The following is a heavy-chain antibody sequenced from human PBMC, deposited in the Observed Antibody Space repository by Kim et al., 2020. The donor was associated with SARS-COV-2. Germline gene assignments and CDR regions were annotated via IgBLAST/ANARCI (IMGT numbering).Heavy chain of an antibody. CDR1: GFDVTGTY. D-gene: IGHD5-18*01. CDR3: ARGGYSYGHFDF. V-gene: IGHV3-53*01. CDR2: IYGGGRI. Sequence: GGSLRLSCVASGFDVTGTYMSWVRQVPGKGLEWVSLIYGGGRIYYADSAKGRFTISRDNSRSTVYLQINSLRAGDTAVYYCARGGYSYGHFDFWGQGTLVTVSS. J-gene: IGHJ4*02.